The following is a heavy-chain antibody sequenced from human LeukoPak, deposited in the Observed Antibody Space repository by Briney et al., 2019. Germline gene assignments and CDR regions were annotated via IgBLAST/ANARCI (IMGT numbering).Heavy chain of an antibody. CDR3: AVDKDYMDV. CDR2: IKQDGSEK. Sequence: GGSLRLSCVDSGFTFSNNAMSRVRQAPGKGLEWVANIKQDGSEKYYVDSVKGRFTISRDNAKSSLYLQMNSLRAEDTAVYYCAVDKDYMDVWGKGTTVTVSS. D-gene: IGHD5-12*01. V-gene: IGHV3-7*01. J-gene: IGHJ6*03. CDR1: GFTFSNNA.